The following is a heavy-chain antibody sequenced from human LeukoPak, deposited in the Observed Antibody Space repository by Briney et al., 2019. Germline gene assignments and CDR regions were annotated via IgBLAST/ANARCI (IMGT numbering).Heavy chain of an antibody. CDR1: GFTFSSYA. J-gene: IGHJ4*02. D-gene: IGHD3-16*01. CDR2: ISSNGGST. Sequence: PGGSLRLSCAASGFTFSSYAMHWVRQAPGKGLEYVSAISSNGGSTYYANSVKGRFTISRDNSKNTLYLQMGSLRAEDMAVYYCARDLLGLPHKYFDSWGQGTLVTVSS. CDR3: ARDLLGLPHKYFDS. V-gene: IGHV3-64*01.